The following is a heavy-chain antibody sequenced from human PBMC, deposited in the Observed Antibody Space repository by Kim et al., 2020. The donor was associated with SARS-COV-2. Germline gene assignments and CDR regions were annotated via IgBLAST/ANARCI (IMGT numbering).Heavy chain of an antibody. D-gene: IGHD2-15*01. CDR3: ARGLCSGGSYYSGCYFDL. CDR2: IIPIFGTA. V-gene: IGHV1-69*13. CDR1: GGTFSSYA. Sequence: SVKVSCKASGGTFSSYAISWVRQAPGQGLEWMGGIIPIFGTANYAQKFQGRVTITADESTSTAYMELSSLRSEDTAVYYCARGLCSGGSYYSGCYFDLWGRGTLVTVSS. J-gene: IGHJ2*01.